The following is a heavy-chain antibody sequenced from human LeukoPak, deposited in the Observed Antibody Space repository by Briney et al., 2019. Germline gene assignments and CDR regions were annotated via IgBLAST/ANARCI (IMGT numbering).Heavy chain of an antibody. V-gene: IGHV1-46*01. CDR1: GYTFTSNY. CDR2: ISPSGGST. Sequence: PGASVKVSCKAFGYTFTSNYMHWVRQAPGQGPEWMGVISPSGGSTTYAQKFQGRVTLTRDMSTSTDYLELSSLRSEDTAVYYCARVTGSIAVAGAIHYYYYYMDVWGKGTTVTVSS. J-gene: IGHJ6*03. CDR3: ARVTGSIAVAGAIHYYYYYMDV. D-gene: IGHD6-19*01.